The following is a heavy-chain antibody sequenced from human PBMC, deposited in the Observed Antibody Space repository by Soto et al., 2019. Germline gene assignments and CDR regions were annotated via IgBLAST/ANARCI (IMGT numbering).Heavy chain of an antibody. J-gene: IGHJ6*02. CDR1: GGSISSSNW. D-gene: IGHD3-3*01. CDR2: IYHSGST. V-gene: IGHV4-4*02. Sequence: QVQLQESGPGLVKPSGTLSLTCAVSGGSISSSNWWGWVRQPPGKGLEWIGEIYHSGSTNYNPSLKSRVTISVDKSKNQFSLKLSSVTAADTAVYYCARGPINTIPDSFYYYGMDVWGQGTTVTVSS. CDR3: ARGPINTIPDSFYYYGMDV.